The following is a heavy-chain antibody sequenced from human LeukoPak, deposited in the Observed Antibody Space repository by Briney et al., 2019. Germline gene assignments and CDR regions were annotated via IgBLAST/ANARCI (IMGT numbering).Heavy chain of an antibody. Sequence: ASVKVSCKASGYTSTGYYMHWVRQAPGQGLEWMGWINPNSGGTSYAQKFQGRVTMTRDTSISTAYMELSRLRSDDTAVYYCARVRDIVVVPAAQGAFDIWGQGTMVTVSS. D-gene: IGHD2-2*01. V-gene: IGHV1-2*02. CDR3: ARVRDIVVVPAAQGAFDI. CDR1: GYTSTGYY. J-gene: IGHJ3*02. CDR2: INPNSGGT.